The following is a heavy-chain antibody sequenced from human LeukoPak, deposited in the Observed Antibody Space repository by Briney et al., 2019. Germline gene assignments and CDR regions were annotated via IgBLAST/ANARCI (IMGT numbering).Heavy chain of an antibody. J-gene: IGHJ4*02. CDR1: GGSISSSSYY. V-gene: IGHV4-39*01. CDR2: IYYSGST. Sequence: PSETLSLTCTVSGGSISSSSYYWGWIRQPPGKGLEWIGSIYYSGSTYYNPSLKSRVTISVDTSKNQFSLKLSSVTAADTAVYYCARAQALRLGELSAFDYWGQGTLVTVSS. D-gene: IGHD3-16*02. CDR3: ARAQALRLGELSAFDY.